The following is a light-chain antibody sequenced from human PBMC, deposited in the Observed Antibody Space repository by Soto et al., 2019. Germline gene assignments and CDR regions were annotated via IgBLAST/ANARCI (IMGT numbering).Light chain of an antibody. CDR2: SNN. Sequence: QSVLTQPPSASGTPGQRVTISCSGTSSNIGSNTVSWYQQLAGTAPKLLIYSNNERPSGGPARFSCSTADTSASLAISGLQSEDDADYYCADWDDSLNGVVFGGGTKLTVL. V-gene: IGLV1-44*01. J-gene: IGLJ2*01. CDR3: ADWDDSLNGVV. CDR1: SSNIGSNT.